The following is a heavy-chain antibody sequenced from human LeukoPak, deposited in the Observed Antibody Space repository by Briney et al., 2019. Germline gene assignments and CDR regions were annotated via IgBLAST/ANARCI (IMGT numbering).Heavy chain of an antibody. CDR3: ARDPVEWELLLDY. J-gene: IGHJ4*02. CDR2: MNIDGSEK. D-gene: IGHD1-26*01. CDR1: GFTFSSYG. Sequence: GRSLRLSCAASGFTFSSYGMHWVRQAPGKRPEWVANMNIDGSEKYYADSVKGRFSISRDNARNSVYLQMASLRVEDTAVYYCARDPVEWELLLDYWGQGTLVTVSS. V-gene: IGHV3-7*01.